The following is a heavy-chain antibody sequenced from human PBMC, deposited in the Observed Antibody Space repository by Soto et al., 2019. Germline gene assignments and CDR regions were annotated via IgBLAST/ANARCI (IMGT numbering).Heavy chain of an antibody. Sequence: GGSLRLSCAASGFTFSSYEMNWVRQAPGKGREGVSYISSSGSTIYYADSVKGRLTISRDNAKNSLYLQMNSLRAEDTAVYYCARGQEHIVVVTSTPYYYYCMDVWGQGTTVTVSS. CDR3: ARGQEHIVVVTSTPYYYYCMDV. D-gene: IGHD2-21*02. CDR2: ISSSGSTI. CDR1: GFTFSSYE. V-gene: IGHV3-48*03. J-gene: IGHJ6*02.